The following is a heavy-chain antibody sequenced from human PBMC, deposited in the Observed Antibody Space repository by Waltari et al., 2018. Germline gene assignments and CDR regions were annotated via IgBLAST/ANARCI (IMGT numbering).Heavy chain of an antibody. D-gene: IGHD2-2*01. CDR3: ARPGSSSPYYWFNP. CDR2: IYHDGTS. V-gene: IGHV4-39*02. J-gene: IGHJ5*02. Sequence: QVQLQESGPGLVEPSGTLSLTCTVSGGATGGSGYYWGWVRQPPGKGLEWIASIYHDGTSYYTPSLKSRVTISVDTFENNFSLRLSSVTSADTAIYYCARPGSSSPYYWFNPWGQGILVTVSS. CDR1: GGATGGSGYY.